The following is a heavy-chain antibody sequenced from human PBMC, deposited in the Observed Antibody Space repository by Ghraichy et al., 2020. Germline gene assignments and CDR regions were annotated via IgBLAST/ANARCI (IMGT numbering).Heavy chain of an antibody. CDR2: INSDGSST. CDR1: GFTFSSYW. V-gene: IGHV3-74*01. J-gene: IGHJ4*02. CDR3: ARDWGTGLNFDY. D-gene: IGHD2-8*02. Sequence: GSLNISCAASGFTFSSYWMHWVRQAPGKGLVWVSRINSDGSSTSYADSVKGRFTISRDNAKNTLYLQMNSLRAEDTAVYYCARDWGTGLNFDYWGQGTLVTVSS.